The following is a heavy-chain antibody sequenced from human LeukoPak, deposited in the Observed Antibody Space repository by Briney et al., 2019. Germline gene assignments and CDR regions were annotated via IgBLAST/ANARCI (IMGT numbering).Heavy chain of an antibody. Sequence: PGGSLRLSCAASGFTFSSYGMHWVRQAPGKGLEWVAVISYDGSNKYYADSVKGRFTISRDNSKNTLYLQMDSLTVEDTAVYYCAVSNWMDPWGQGTLVTVSS. CDR1: GFTFSSYG. V-gene: IGHV3-30*03. CDR2: ISYDGSNK. CDR3: AVSNWMDP. J-gene: IGHJ5*02.